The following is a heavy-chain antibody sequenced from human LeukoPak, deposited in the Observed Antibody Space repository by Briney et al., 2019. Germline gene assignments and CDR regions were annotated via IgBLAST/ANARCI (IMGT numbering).Heavy chain of an antibody. D-gene: IGHD5-24*01. CDR1: GFTFSSYG. Sequence: GGSLRLSCAASGFTFSSYGMHWVRQAPGKGLEWVAFIRYDGSNQYYADSVKGRFTISRDNSKNTLYLQTNSLRAEDTAVYYCATDSGVGMATTFSILDIWGQGTMVTVSS. CDR2: IRYDGSNQ. V-gene: IGHV3-30*02. J-gene: IGHJ3*02. CDR3: ATDSGVGMATTFSILDI.